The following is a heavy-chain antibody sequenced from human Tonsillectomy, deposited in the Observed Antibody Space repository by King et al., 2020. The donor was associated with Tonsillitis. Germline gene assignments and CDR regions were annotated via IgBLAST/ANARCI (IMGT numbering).Heavy chain of an antibody. CDR2: IYYTGNT. CDR3: ARGSSGYGTFDY. D-gene: IGHD3-22*01. J-gene: IGHJ4*02. Sequence: QLRESGPGLVKPSQTLSLTCAVSGGPVGTGGYSWSWIRQSPGKGLEWIGYIYYTGNTHYNPSLKSRLIISVDTSKNQFSLNLSSVTAADTAVYYCARGSSGYGTFDYWGQGTLVTVSS. V-gene: IGHV4-30-4*07. CDR1: GGPVGTGGYS.